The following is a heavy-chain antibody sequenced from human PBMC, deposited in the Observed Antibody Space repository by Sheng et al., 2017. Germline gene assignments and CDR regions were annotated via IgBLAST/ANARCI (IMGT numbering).Heavy chain of an antibody. CDR2: VKQDGGKK. CDR3: AREGVYVSRYFDF. V-gene: IGHV3-7*01. D-gene: IGHD3-10*01. J-gene: IGHJ4*02. CDR1: GFTFSDYW. Sequence: EVQLVESGGGLVQPGGSLRLSCVASGFTFSDYWMNWVRQVPGKGLEWLANVKQDGGKKYYVDSVKGRFTISRDNAKNSLYLQMDSLRVEDTAVYYCAREGVYVSRYFDFWGQGALVTVSS.